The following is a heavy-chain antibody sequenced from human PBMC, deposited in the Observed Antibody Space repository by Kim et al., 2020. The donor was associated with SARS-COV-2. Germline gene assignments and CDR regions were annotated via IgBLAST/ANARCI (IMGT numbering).Heavy chain of an antibody. Sequence: GSTYYADSVKGRFTISRDNSKNTLYLQMNSLRAEDTAVYYCVQQLVHFDYWGQGTLVTVSS. CDR2: GST. D-gene: IGHD6-13*01. J-gene: IGHJ4*02. CDR3: VQQLVHFDY. V-gene: IGHV3-23*01.